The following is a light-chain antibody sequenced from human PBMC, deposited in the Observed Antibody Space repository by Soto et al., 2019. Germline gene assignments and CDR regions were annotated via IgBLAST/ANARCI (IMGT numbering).Light chain of an antibody. CDR3: QQRAHWQIT. CDR1: QSLGSF. J-gene: IGKJ5*01. CDR2: DAS. V-gene: IGKV3-11*01. Sequence: EIALTQSPATLSLSPGERATLSCRAGQSLGSFLVWYQQKPGQAPRLLIHDASNRATGIPARFSGSGFGTDFTLTIRSLEPEDFAIYYCQQRAHWQITFGQGTRLEIK.